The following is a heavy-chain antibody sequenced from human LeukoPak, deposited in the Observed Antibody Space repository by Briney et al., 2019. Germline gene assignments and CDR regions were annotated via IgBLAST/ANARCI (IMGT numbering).Heavy chain of an antibody. J-gene: IGHJ4*02. V-gene: IGHV5-51*01. CDR1: GYSFTSYW. Sequence: GESLKISCKGSGYSFTSYWIGWVRQMPGKGLEWMGIIYPGDSDTRCSPSFQGQVTISADKSISTAYLQWSSLKASDTAMYYCARQRGIAVAGSQIDYWGQGTLVTVSS. CDR2: IYPGDSDT. D-gene: IGHD6-19*01. CDR3: ARQRGIAVAGSQIDY.